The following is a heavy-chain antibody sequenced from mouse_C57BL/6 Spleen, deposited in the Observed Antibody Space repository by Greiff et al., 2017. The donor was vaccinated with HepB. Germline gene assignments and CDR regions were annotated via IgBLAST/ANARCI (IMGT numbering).Heavy chain of an antibody. V-gene: IGHV6-3*01. J-gene: IGHJ1*03. Sequence: DVMLVESGGGLVQPGGSMKLSCVASGFTFSNYWMNWVRQSPEKGLEWVAQIRLKSDNYATHYAESVKGRFTISRDDSKSSVYLQMNNLRAEDTGIYYCTGTHYYGSSYPYWYFDVWGTGTTVTVSS. CDR2: IRLKSDNYAT. CDR3: TGTHYYGSSYPYWYFDV. D-gene: IGHD1-1*01. CDR1: GFTFSNYW.